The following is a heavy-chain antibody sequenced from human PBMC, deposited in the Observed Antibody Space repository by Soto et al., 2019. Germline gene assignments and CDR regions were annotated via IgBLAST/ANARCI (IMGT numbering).Heavy chain of an antibody. CDR2: ISGGSDPI. CDR1: GFTFSTYS. CDR3: ARGLKTGVNVMKGHLLHAFDL. J-gene: IGHJ3*01. Sequence: PGGSLRLSCAASGFTFSTYSMNWVRQAPGKGQEWVSYISGGSDPIYYADSVKGRFTISRDNALNSVFLQMNSLRDEDTAVYYCARGLKTGVNVMKGHLLHAFDLWGQGTMVTV. V-gene: IGHV3-48*02. D-gene: IGHD7-27*01.